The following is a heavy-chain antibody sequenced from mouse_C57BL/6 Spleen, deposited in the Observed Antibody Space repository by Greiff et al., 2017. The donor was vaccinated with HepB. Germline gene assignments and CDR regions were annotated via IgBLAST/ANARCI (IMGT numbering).Heavy chain of an antibody. J-gene: IGHJ1*03. CDR1: GYTFTSYW. Sequence: QVQLQQPGAELVKPGASVKLSCKASGYTFTSYWMHWVKQRPGQGLEWIGMIHPNSGSTNYNEKFKSKATLTVDKSSSTAYMQLSSLTSEDSAVYYCARHGPITTVVATEYFDGWGTGTTVTVSS. D-gene: IGHD1-1*01. CDR3: ARHGPITTVVATEYFDG. V-gene: IGHV1-64*01. CDR2: IHPNSGST.